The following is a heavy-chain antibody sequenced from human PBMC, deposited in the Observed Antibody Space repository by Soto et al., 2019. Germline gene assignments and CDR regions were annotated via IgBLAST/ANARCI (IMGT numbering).Heavy chain of an antibody. CDR2: IYYSGST. CDR3: ASPSIAVAGTDAFDI. D-gene: IGHD6-19*01. J-gene: IGHJ3*02. CDR1: GCFIRPCTYH. V-gene: IGHV4-39*01. Sequence: SETPFLTSTFSGCFIRPCTYHWVRHRQPPGRGLEWIGSIYYSGSTYYNPSLKSRVTISVDTSKNQFSLKLSSVTAADTAVYYCASPSIAVAGTDAFDIWGQGTMVT.